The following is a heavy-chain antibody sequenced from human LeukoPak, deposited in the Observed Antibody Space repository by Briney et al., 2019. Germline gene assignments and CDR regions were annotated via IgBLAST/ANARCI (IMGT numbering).Heavy chain of an antibody. CDR3: VTAIADCSSTSCFDTDN. CDR1: GYTLTELS. V-gene: IGHV1-24*01. J-gene: IGHJ4*02. CDR2: FYPEDGET. Sequence: ASVTVSCKVSGYTLTELSIHWVRQAPGKEHEWMGSFYPEDGETISAPTFHGTFTMTDAISTDTSYMQLSSLRSADTVVYKCVTAIADCSSTSCFDTDNWGQGTLVTVSS. D-gene: IGHD2-2*01.